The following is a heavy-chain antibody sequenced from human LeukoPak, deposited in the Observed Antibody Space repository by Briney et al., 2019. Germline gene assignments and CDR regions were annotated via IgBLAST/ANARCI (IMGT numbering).Heavy chain of an antibody. D-gene: IGHD2-2*01. CDR1: GDSISSGTYY. CDR2: IYISGST. Sequence: PSQTLSLTCTVSGDSISSGTYYWSWIRQPAGKGLEWIGRIYISGSTTYNPSLKSRVTISVDTSKNQFSLKLSSVTAADTAVYYCARAIVRVSSTDVNWFDPWGQGTLVTVSS. CDR3: ARAIVRVSSTDVNWFDP. J-gene: IGHJ5*02. V-gene: IGHV4-61*02.